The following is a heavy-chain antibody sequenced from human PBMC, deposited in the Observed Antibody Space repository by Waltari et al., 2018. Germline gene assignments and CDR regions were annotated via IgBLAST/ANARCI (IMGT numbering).Heavy chain of an antibody. J-gene: IGHJ4*02. CDR2: IYYSGST. Sequence: QLQLQESGRGLVKPSETLSLTCAVSGGAVSSSSHYWGWSPQPPGKGLEWIGSIYYSGSTYYNPSLKSRVTISVDTSKNQFSLKLSSVTAADTAVYYCARDNGSGEDYFDYWGQGTLVTVSS. CDR1: GGAVSSSSHY. D-gene: IGHD3-10*01. CDR3: ARDNGSGEDYFDY. V-gene: IGHV4-39*07.